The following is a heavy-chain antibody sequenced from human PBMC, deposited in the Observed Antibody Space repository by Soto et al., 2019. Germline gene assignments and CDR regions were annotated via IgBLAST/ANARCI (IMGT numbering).Heavy chain of an antibody. J-gene: IGHJ6*02. CDR2: INSDGSST. Sequence: EVQLVESGGGLGQPGGSLRLSCAASGFTFSIYWMHWVRQAPGKGLVWVSRINSDGSSTSYADSVKGRFTISRDNAKNTLYLQMNSLRAEDTAVYYWAACRSSPYYYYGMDVWGQGTTVTVSS. V-gene: IGHV3-74*01. D-gene: IGHD6-13*01. CDR1: GFTFSIYW. CDR3: AACRSSPYYYYGMDV.